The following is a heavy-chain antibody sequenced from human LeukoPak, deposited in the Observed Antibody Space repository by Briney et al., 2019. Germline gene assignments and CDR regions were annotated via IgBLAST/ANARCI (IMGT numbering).Heavy chain of an antibody. V-gene: IGHV1-69*06. Sequence: SVKVSCKAPGGTFSSYAISWVRQAPGQGLEWMGGIIPIFGTANYAQKFQGRVTITADKSTSTAYMELSSLRSEDTAVYYCARDRSSSWYWYFDLWGRGTLVTVSS. CDR2: IIPIFGTA. D-gene: IGHD6-13*01. J-gene: IGHJ2*01. CDR3: ARDRSSSWYWYFDL. CDR1: GGTFSSYA.